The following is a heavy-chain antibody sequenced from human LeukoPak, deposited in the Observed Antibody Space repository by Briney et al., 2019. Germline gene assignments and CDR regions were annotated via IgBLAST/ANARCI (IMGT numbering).Heavy chain of an antibody. Sequence: PGGSLRLSCSASGFTFSSYFMHWVRQAPGKGLEYVSAISSNGGSTYYADSVKGRFAISRDNSRNTLFLQMSSLRAEDTAVFYCVKDDPYFYDNSGPHWGQGTLVTVSS. V-gene: IGHV3-64D*09. D-gene: IGHD3-22*01. J-gene: IGHJ4*02. CDR3: VKDDPYFYDNSGPH. CDR2: ISSNGGST. CDR1: GFTFSSYF.